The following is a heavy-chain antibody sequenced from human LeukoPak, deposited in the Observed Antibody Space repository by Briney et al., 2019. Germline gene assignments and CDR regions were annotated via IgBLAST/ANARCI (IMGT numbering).Heavy chain of an antibody. CDR2: IYYSGTN. D-gene: IGHD3-22*01. Sequence: PSETLSLTCSVSGASISSYFWSWIRQPPGKGLEWIGYIYYSGTNNYNPSLKSRIAISLDTSKKQFSLRMRSVTAADTAVYYCARSTSGYYSKHYYFYMDVWGKGTTVTVSS. CDR1: GASISSYF. J-gene: IGHJ6*03. V-gene: IGHV4-59*01. CDR3: ARSTSGYYSKHYYFYMDV.